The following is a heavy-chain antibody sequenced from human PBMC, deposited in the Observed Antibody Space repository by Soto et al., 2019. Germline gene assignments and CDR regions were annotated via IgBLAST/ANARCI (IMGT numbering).Heavy chain of an antibody. CDR2: IKSKTECGTT. CDR3: TTDPLYGSGSYRYYYYGMDV. D-gene: IGHD3-10*01. Sequence: GGSLRLSCAASGFTFSNAWMNWVRQAPGKGLEWVSRIKSKTECGTTDYAAPVKGRFTISRDDSKNTLYLQMNSLKTEDTAVYYCTTDPLYGSGSYRYYYYGMDVWGQGTTVTVSS. V-gene: IGHV3-15*07. J-gene: IGHJ6*02. CDR1: GFTFSNAW.